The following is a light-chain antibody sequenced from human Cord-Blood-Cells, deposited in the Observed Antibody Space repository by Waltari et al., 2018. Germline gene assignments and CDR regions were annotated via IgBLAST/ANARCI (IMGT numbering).Light chain of an antibody. CDR3: QQRSNWPT. J-gene: IGKJ3*01. CDR2: DAS. CDR1: QSVSSY. Sequence: EIVLTQSPATLSLSPGERATLSCRASQSVSSYLAWYQQKHGQAPSLLIYDASNRATGIPARFSGSGSGTDFTLTSSSLEPEDFAVYYCQQRSNWPTFGPGTKVDIK. V-gene: IGKV3-11*01.